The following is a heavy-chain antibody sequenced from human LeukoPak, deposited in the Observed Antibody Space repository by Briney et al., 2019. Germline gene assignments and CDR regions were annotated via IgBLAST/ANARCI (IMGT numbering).Heavy chain of an antibody. J-gene: IGHJ4*02. CDR3: TCTSFDY. V-gene: IGHV3-15*01. CDR1: GFSFSNAW. CDR2: IKSKIDGGTI. Sequence: GGSLRLSCAASGFSFSNAWMSWVRQAPGKGLEWVGCIKSKIDGGTIDYGAPVKGRFTISRDDSKNTLYLLMNSLKTEDTAVYYCTCTSFDYWGEGTLVTVSS.